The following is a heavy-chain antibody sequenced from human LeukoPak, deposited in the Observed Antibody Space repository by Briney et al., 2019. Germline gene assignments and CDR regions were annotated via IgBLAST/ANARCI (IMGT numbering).Heavy chain of an antibody. CDR3: VREETTVTHFGMDV. V-gene: IGHV3-74*01. CDR2: INSDGSTT. CDR1: GFTFSSCW. Sequence: GVSLRLSCAASGFTFSSCWMHWVRQAPGKGLVWVSHINSDGSTTNYADSVKGRFTISRDNAKNTLYLQVNSLRVEDTAVYYCVREETTVTHFGMDVWGQGTTVTVSS. D-gene: IGHD4-17*01. J-gene: IGHJ6*02.